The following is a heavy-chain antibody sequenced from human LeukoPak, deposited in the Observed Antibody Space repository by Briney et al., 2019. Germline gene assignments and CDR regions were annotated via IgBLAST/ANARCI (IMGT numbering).Heavy chain of an antibody. Sequence: GINWNGGSTGYADSVKGRFTISRDNAKNSLYLQMNSLRAEDTALYYCARDSVYDSSGYYHYWGQGTLVTVSS. CDR3: ARDSVYDSSGYYHY. J-gene: IGHJ4*02. V-gene: IGHV3-20*03. D-gene: IGHD3-22*01. CDR2: INWNGGST.